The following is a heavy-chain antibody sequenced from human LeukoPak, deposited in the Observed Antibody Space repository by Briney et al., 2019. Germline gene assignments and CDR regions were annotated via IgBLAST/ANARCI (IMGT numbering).Heavy chain of an antibody. CDR1: GFTFSNCA. CDR2: ISSYGDKT. Sequence: GGSLRLSCSASGFTFSNCAMHWVRQAPGKGPEYVSVISSYGDKTYYADSVKGRFTISRDNSKNTVSLQMSSLRAEDTALYYCVKDLYKGDTSSWYYFDYWGQGTLVTVSS. D-gene: IGHD6-13*01. J-gene: IGHJ4*02. V-gene: IGHV3-64D*06. CDR3: VKDLYKGDTSSWYYFDY.